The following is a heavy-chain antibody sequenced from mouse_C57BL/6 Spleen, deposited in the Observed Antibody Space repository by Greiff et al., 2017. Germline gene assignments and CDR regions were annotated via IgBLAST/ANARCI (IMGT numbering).Heavy chain of an antibody. CDR3: AIEARGFAY. J-gene: IGHJ3*01. CDR2: FHPSDSAT. D-gene: IGHD3-1*01. CDR1: GYTFTSYW. V-gene: IGHV1-74*01. Sequence: QVQLQQPGAELVKPGASVKVSCKASGYTFTSYWMHWVKQRPGPGLEWIGRFHPSDSATNYNQKFKVKATLALDKSSSTAYMQLSSLTSEDSAVYYCAIEARGFAYWGQGTLVTVSA.